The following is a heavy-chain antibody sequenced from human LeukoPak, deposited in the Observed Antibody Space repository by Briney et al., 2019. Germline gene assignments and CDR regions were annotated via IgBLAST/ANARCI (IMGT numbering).Heavy chain of an antibody. D-gene: IGHD5-18*01. V-gene: IGHV4-59*08. Sequence: SETLSLTCTVSGDSISNYYWSWIRQPPGKGLEWIGYIYYSGSTNYNPSLKSRVTISVDTSTRQFSLKLNSVTAADTAVYYCARRSYGTDYFDYWGQGTLVTVSS. J-gene: IGHJ4*02. CDR2: IYYSGST. CDR1: GDSISNYY. CDR3: ARRSYGTDYFDY.